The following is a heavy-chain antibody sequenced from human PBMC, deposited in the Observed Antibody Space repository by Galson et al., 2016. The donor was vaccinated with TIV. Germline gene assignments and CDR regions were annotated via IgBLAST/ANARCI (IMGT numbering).Heavy chain of an antibody. Sequence: SVKVSCKASGDTFSSYPFNWVRQAPGQGLEWVGGFIPLFGTANYAQKFQGRVTISADESTSTLYMEVRSLRSADTAVYYCAKDRNTAMDTYYYYYGMDVWGQGTTVTVS. D-gene: IGHD5-18*01. J-gene: IGHJ6*02. CDR3: AKDRNTAMDTYYYYYGMDV. V-gene: IGHV1-69*13. CDR1: GDTFSSYP. CDR2: FIPLFGTA.